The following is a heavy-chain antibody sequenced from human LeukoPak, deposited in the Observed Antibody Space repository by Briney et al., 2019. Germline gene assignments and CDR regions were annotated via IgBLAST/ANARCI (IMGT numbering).Heavy chain of an antibody. D-gene: IGHD3-10*01. CDR2: IYHSGST. V-gene: IGHV4-38-2*02. CDR1: GYSISSGYY. Sequence: SETLSLTCTVSGYSISSGYYWGWIRQPPGKGLEWIGSIYHSGSTNYNPSLKSRVTISVDKSKNQFSLKLSSVTAADTAVYYCARAGGYYGSGSILLQSYFDYWGQGTLVTVSS. CDR3: ARAGGYYGSGSILLQSYFDY. J-gene: IGHJ4*02.